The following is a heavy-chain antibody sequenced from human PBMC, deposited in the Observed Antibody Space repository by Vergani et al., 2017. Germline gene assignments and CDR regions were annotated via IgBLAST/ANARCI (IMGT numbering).Heavy chain of an antibody. J-gene: IGHJ6*03. CDR1: GFTFSSYS. CDR3: ARYGIVVVPAAIRYYYYYMDV. Sequence: EVQLVESGGGLVQPGGSLRLSCAASGFTFSSYSMNWVRQAPGKGLEWVSYISSSSSTIYYADSVKGRFTISRDNAKNSLYLQMNSLRAEDTAVYYCARYGIVVVPAAIRYYYYYMDVWGKGTTVTVSS. D-gene: IGHD2-2*02. CDR2: ISSSSSTI. V-gene: IGHV3-48*01.